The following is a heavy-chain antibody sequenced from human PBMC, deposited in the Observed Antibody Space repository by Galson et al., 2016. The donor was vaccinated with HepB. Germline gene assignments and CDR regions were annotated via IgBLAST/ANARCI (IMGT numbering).Heavy chain of an antibody. Sequence: SLRLSCAASGFTFKNYWMSWVRQAPGKGLEWVANIKQDGSETYYVDSVKGRFAISRDNARNSLYLQLNSLRAEDTAVYYCARDKPNLYIRGSSRASDYWGQGTLVTVSS. CDR2: IKQDGSET. V-gene: IGHV3-7*01. CDR3: ARDKPNLYIRGSSRASDY. D-gene: IGHD6-6*01. CDR1: GFTFKNYW. J-gene: IGHJ4*02.